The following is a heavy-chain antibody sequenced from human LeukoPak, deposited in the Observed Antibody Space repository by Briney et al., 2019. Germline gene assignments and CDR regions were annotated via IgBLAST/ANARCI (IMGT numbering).Heavy chain of an antibody. CDR3: ARNWVYYDFWSAPDDAFDI. V-gene: IGHV3-21*01. Sequence: GGSLRLSCAASGFTFSSYSMNWVRQAPGKRLEWVSSISSSSSYIYYADSVKGRFTISRDNAKNSLYLQMNSLRAEDTAVYYCARNWVYYDFWSAPDDAFDIWGQGTMVTVSS. D-gene: IGHD3-3*01. J-gene: IGHJ3*02. CDR2: ISSSSSYI. CDR1: GFTFSSYS.